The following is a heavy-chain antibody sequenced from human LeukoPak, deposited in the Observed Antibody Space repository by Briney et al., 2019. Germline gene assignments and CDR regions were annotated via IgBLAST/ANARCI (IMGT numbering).Heavy chain of an antibody. CDR1: GGSISSSSYY. CDR3: ARDERGSQGYNWFDP. Sequence: SETLSLTCTVSGGSISSSSYYWGWIRQPPGKGLEWIGSIYYSGSTYYNPSLKSRVTISVDTSKNQFSLKLSSVTAADTAVYYCARDERGSQGYNWFDPWGQETLVTVSS. D-gene: IGHD1-26*01. CDR2: IYYSGST. J-gene: IGHJ5*02. V-gene: IGHV4-39*07.